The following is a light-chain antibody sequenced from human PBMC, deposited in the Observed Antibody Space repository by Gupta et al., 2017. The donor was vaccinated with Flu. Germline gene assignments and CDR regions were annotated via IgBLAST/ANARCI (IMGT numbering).Light chain of an antibody. Sequence: QSVLTPPPSVSGSPGQRVSITCTGSSSNVGGGYDVHWFQQLPGTAPKLLIYGDTNRPSGVPDRFSGAKSGTSASLAITAVQAEEEADYYCQSYDRSLSIYVFGAGTKVTVL. CDR1: SSNVGGGYD. CDR2: GDT. V-gene: IGLV1-40*01. CDR3: QSYDRSLSIYV. J-gene: IGLJ1*01.